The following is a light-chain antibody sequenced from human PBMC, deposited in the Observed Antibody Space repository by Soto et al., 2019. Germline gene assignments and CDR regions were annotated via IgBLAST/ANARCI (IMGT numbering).Light chain of an antibody. CDR2: EVS. Sequence: QSALTHPASVSGSPGQSITISCTGSSSDVGTYNLVSWYQHHPGEAPKLMIYEVSKRPSGVSNRFSGSKSDNTASLTISGLQAEDEADYYCCSYAGSSTLWLFGGGTKLTVL. CDR1: SSDVGTYNL. J-gene: IGLJ3*02. V-gene: IGLV2-23*02. CDR3: CSYAGSSTLWL.